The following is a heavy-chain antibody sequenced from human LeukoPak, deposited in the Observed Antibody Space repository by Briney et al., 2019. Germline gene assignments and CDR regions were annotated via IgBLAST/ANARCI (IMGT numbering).Heavy chain of an antibody. CDR2: IYYSGST. CDR3: ARGDVVDTAMVDY. CDR1: GGSISSGGYY. Sequence: PSETLSLTCTVSGGSISSGGYYWSWIRQHPGKGLEWIGYIYYSGSTYYNPSLKSRVTISVDTSKNQFSLKLSSVTAADTAVYYCARGDVVDTAMVDYWGQGTLVTVSS. D-gene: IGHD5-18*01. J-gene: IGHJ4*02. V-gene: IGHV4-31*03.